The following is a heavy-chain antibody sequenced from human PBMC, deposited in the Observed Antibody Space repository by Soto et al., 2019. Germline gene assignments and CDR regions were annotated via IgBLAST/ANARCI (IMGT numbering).Heavy chain of an antibody. Sequence: QVQLVESGGGVVQPGRSLRLSCAASGFTFNNYGMHWVRQAPGKGLEGVAVIWNDGNGYHYANSVKGRFSISRDNSKNTLYLQMSSLRVAHTAVFYSARPQLSPPTRVTASATIGMDVWGQGTTVTVSS. D-gene: IGHD6-13*01. V-gene: IGHV3-33*01. CDR2: IWNDGNGY. J-gene: IGHJ6*02. CDR1: GFTFNNYG. CDR3: ARPQLSPPTRVTASATIGMDV.